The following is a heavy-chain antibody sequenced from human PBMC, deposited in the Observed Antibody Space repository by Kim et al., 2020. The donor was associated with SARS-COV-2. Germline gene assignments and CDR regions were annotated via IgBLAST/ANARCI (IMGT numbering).Heavy chain of an antibody. J-gene: IGHJ6*02. V-gene: IGHV1-18*01. CDR3: ARGGLGSGRLHDTYYYYGMDV. CDR1: GYTFTSYG. Sequence: ASVKVSCKASGYTFTSYGISWVRQAPGQGLEWMGWISAYNGNTNYAQKLQGRVTMTTDTSTSTAYMELRSLRSDDTAVYYCARGGLGSGRLHDTYYYYGMDVWGQGTTVTVSS. D-gene: IGHD3-10*01. CDR2: ISAYNGNT.